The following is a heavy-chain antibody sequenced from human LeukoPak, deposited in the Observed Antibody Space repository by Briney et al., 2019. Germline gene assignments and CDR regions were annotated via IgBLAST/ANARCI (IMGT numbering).Heavy chain of an antibody. CDR1: GYTLTELS. CDR3: ATVDTDFSGYYYYYMDV. D-gene: IGHD3-3*01. Sequence: ASVKVSCKVSGYTLTELSMHWVRPAPGKGLEWMGGFDPEDGETIYAQKFQGRVTMTEDTSTDTAYMELSSLRSEDTAVYYCATVDTDFSGYYYYYMDVWGKGTTVTVSS. J-gene: IGHJ6*03. V-gene: IGHV1-24*01. CDR2: FDPEDGET.